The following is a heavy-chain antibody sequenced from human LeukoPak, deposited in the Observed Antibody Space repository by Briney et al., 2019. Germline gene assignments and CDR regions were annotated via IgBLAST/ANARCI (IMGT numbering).Heavy chain of an antibody. CDR1: GGSFSGYY. Sequence: PSETLSLTCAVYGGSFSGYYWSWIRQPPGKGLEWIGEINHSGSTNYNPSLKSRVTISVGTSKNQFSLKLSSVTAADTAVYYCARGENEYSGYEKSFDYWGQGTLVTVSS. V-gene: IGHV4-34*01. CDR3: ARGENEYSGYEKSFDY. J-gene: IGHJ4*02. CDR2: INHSGST. D-gene: IGHD5-12*01.